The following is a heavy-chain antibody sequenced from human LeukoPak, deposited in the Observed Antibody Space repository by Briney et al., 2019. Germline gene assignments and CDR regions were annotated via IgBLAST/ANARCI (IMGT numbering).Heavy chain of an antibody. Sequence: SETLSLTCAVSGYSISSGSYWGWIRQPTGKGLEWIGSIYYTGSTYYSPSLKSRFTMSVDTSKNQFSLKLSSVTAADTAVYYCARETGTKQFDYWGQGTLVTVSS. CDR2: IYYTGST. J-gene: IGHJ4*02. CDR1: GYSISSGSY. CDR3: ARETGTKQFDY. V-gene: IGHV4-38-2*02. D-gene: IGHD1-7*01.